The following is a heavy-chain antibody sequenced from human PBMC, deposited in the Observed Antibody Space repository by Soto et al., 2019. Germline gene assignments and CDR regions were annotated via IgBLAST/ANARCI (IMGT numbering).Heavy chain of an antibody. D-gene: IGHD2-15*01. Sequence: SETLSLTCTVSGGSISSYYWSWIRQPPGKGLEWIGYIYYSGSTNYNPSLKSRVTISVDTSKNQFSLKLSSVTAADTAVYYCARLGYCSGGSCPWGQGTLVTVSS. CDR3: ARLGYCSGGSCP. CDR2: IYYSGST. CDR1: GGSISSYY. V-gene: IGHV4-59*01. J-gene: IGHJ5*02.